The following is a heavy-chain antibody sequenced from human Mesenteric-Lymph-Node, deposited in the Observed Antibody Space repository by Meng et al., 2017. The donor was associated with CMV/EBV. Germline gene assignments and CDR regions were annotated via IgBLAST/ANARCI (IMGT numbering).Heavy chain of an antibody. Sequence: GESLKISCAASGFTFSTYNMNWVRQAPGKGLEWVSYISSSSNTIYYADSVKGRFTISRDDSKNTLYLQMNSLRAEDTAVYYCAKAGYCSSTSCSGYYGMDVWGQGTTVTVSS. D-gene: IGHD2-2*01. J-gene: IGHJ6*02. CDR2: ISSSSNTI. V-gene: IGHV3-48*01. CDR3: AKAGYCSSTSCSGYYGMDV. CDR1: GFTFSTYN.